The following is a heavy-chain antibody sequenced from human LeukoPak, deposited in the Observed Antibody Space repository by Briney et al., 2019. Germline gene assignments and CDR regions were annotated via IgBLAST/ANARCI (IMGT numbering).Heavy chain of an antibody. CDR3: ARDPGRGDYSVTDF. CDR1: GFIFGDFS. J-gene: IGHJ4*02. CDR2: ISGASGFK. Sequence: PGGSLRLSCAASGFIFGDFSMNWIRQAPGKGLEWVSSISGASGFKYYADSVKGRFTISRDNAKDSLFLQMNSLRVEDMAVYYCARDPGRGDYSVTDFWGQGTLVTVSS. V-gene: IGHV3-21*01. D-gene: IGHD2-15*01.